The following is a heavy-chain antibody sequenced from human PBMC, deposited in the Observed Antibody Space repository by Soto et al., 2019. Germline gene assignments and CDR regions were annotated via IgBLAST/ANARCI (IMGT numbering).Heavy chain of an antibody. J-gene: IGHJ4*02. V-gene: IGHV4-31*03. CDR1: GGSISSGGYY. CDR3: ARGVVVAATDY. Sequence: SETLSLTCTVSGGSISSGGYYWSWIRQHPGKGLEWIGYIYYSGSTYYNPSLKSRVTISVDTSKNQFSLKLSSVTAADTAVYYCARGVVVAATDYWGQGTLVTVSS. CDR2: IYYSGST. D-gene: IGHD2-15*01.